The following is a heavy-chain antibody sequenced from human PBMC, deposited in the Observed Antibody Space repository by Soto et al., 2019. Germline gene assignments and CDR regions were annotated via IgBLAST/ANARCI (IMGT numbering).Heavy chain of an antibody. CDR2: IWYDGSNK. D-gene: IGHD1-26*01. CDR1: GFSFSNYA. V-gene: IGHV3-33*01. Sequence: PGGSLRLSCAASGFSFSNYAMHWVRQAPGKGLEWVAVIWYDGSNKYYADSVKGRFTISKDNSQTTVYLQMNSLRAEDTAVYYCTRDPYGGSRYYFDSSGQGTLVTVSS. J-gene: IGHJ4*02. CDR3: TRDPYGGSRYYFDS.